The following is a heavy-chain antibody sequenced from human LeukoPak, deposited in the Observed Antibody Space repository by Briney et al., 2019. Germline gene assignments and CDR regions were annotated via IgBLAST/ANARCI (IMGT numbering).Heavy chain of an antibody. CDR3: AYSSGYQQH. Sequence: SETLSLTCAVYGGSFSDYYWGWIRQPPGKGLEWIGEINHSGSTNYNPSLKSRVTISVDTSKNQFSLKLSSVTAADTAVYYCAYSSGYQQHWGQGTLVTVSS. J-gene: IGHJ1*01. CDR1: GGSFSDYY. CDR2: INHSGST. V-gene: IGHV4-34*01. D-gene: IGHD3-22*01.